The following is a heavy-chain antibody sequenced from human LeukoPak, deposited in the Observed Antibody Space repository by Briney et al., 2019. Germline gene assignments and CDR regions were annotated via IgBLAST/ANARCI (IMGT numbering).Heavy chain of an antibody. Sequence: ASVNVSCKASGYTFTGYYMHWVRQAPGQGLEWMGWINPNGGGTNYAQKFQGRVTMTRDTSISTAYMELSRLRSDDTAVYYCARVAVDTAMVQWFDPWGQGTLVTVSS. V-gene: IGHV1-2*02. CDR3: ARVAVDTAMVQWFDP. D-gene: IGHD5-18*01. CDR2: INPNGGGT. J-gene: IGHJ5*02. CDR1: GYTFTGYY.